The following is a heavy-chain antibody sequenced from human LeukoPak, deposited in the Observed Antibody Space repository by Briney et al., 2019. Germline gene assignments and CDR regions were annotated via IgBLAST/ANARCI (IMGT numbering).Heavy chain of an antibody. V-gene: IGHV3-48*01. D-gene: IGHD1-26*01. CDR1: GFTFSSYS. CDR2: ISSSSSTI. CDR3: ARDRWELLSSDAFDI. Sequence: GGPLRLFCAASGFTFSSYSVHWVRQAPGEGREWVSYISSSSSTIYYADSVKGRFTISRDNAKNSLYLQMNSLRAEDRAVYYCARDRWELLSSDAFDIWGQGTMVTVSS. J-gene: IGHJ3*02.